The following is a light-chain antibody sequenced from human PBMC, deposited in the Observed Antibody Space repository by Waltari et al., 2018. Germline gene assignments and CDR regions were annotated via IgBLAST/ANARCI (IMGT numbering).Light chain of an antibody. J-gene: IGKJ5*01. CDR3: QQRSNSIT. CDR2: DAI. V-gene: IGKV3-11*01. CDR1: QSVSNY. Sequence: EIVLTQSPATVSLSPGERATLSCRASQSVSNYLAWYQQKPGKAPRLLIYDAINRATGTPAMFSGSGAATDFTLTISRLEPEDFAIYYCQQRSNSITFGQGTRLEIK.